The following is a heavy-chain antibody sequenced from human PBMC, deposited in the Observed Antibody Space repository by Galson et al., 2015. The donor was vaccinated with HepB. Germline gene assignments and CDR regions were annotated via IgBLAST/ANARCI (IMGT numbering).Heavy chain of an antibody. CDR2: ILYDGSNE. CDR1: GFTFNTYA. J-gene: IGHJ4*02. Sequence: SLRLSCAASGFTFNTYAMNWVRQAPGKGLEWVAVILYDGSNEYYADSVKGRFTVSRDNSKSNLYLQMNSLRVEDTAVYYCARDEVQGVRPAAISFDYWGQGTVVTVSS. V-gene: IGHV3-30-3*01. CDR3: ARDEVQGVRPAAISFDY. D-gene: IGHD2-2*02.